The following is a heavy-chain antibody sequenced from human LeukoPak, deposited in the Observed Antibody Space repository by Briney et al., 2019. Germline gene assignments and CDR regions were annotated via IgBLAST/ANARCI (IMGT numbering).Heavy chain of an antibody. CDR1: GGSISSYY. V-gene: IGHV4-4*09. D-gene: IGHD1-26*01. CDR3: ARRGGSYYYYFDY. J-gene: IGHJ4*02. Sequence: PSETLSLTCTVSGGSISSYYWSWIRQPPGKGREWIGYIYTSGSTNYNPSLKSRVTISVDTSKNQFSLKLSSVTAADTAVYYCARRGGSYYYYFDYWGQGTLVTVSS. CDR2: IYTSGST.